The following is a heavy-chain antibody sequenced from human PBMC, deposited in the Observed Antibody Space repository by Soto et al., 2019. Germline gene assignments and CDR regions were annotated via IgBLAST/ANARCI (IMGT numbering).Heavy chain of an antibody. CDR1: SGSISSSNW. CDR3: AREADTMVRGVFGVHDAFDI. Sequence: QVQLQESGPGLVKPSGTLSLTCAVSSGSISSSNWWSWVRQPPGKRLEWIGEIYHSGSTNYNPSLKCRVTITVNKSKYQFSLKLSSVTAADTAVYYCAREADTMVRGVFGVHDAFDIWGQGTMVTVSS. V-gene: IGHV4-4*02. CDR2: IYHSGST. J-gene: IGHJ3*02. D-gene: IGHD3-10*01.